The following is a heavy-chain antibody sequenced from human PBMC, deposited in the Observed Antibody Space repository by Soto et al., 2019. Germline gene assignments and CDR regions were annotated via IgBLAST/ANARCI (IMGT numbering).Heavy chain of an antibody. Sequence: SETLSLTCTVSGGSISSYYWSWIRQPAGKGQEWIGRLYTSGSTNYNPSLKSRVTMSVDTSKNQFSLKLSSVTAADTAVYYCARGNSGYVGSYYYYGMDVWGQGITVTVSS. J-gene: IGHJ6*02. CDR1: GGSISSYY. CDR2: LYTSGST. V-gene: IGHV4-4*07. D-gene: IGHD5-12*01. CDR3: ARGNSGYVGSYYYYGMDV.